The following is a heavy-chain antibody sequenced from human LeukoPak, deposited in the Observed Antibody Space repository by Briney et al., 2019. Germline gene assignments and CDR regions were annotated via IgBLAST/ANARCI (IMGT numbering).Heavy chain of an antibody. D-gene: IGHD3-3*01. CDR2: INPNSGGT. V-gene: IGHV1-2*04. CDR3: ARGYYDFWSGYYNGWYFDY. Sequence: GASVKVSCKASGYTFTGYYMHWVRQAPGQGLEWMGWINPNSGGTNYAQKFQGWVTMTRDTSISTAYMALSRLRSDDTAVYYCARGYYDFWSGYYNGWYFDYWGQGTLVTVSS. J-gene: IGHJ4*02. CDR1: GYTFTGYY.